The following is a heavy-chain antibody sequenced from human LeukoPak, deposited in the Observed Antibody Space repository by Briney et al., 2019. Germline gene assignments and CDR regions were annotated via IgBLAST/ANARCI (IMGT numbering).Heavy chain of an antibody. CDR1: GYTFSDYY. Sequence: ASVKVSCKASGYTFSDYYIHWVQQAPGKGLEWVGRVDPEDGETIYAEKFQGRVTITADTSTDTAYMELSSLRSDDTAVYYCATQRIVVVRTASQNWFDPWGQGTLVTVSS. CDR2: VDPEDGET. J-gene: IGHJ5*02. D-gene: IGHD2-2*01. V-gene: IGHV1-69-2*01. CDR3: ATQRIVVVRTASQNWFDP.